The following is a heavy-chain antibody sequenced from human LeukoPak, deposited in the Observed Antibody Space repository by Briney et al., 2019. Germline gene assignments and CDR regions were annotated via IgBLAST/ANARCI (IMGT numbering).Heavy chain of an antibody. CDR1: GFTFTAYY. J-gene: IGHJ6*03. CDR3: ARDTETTEIYYYYMDV. CDR2: INPNRGGT. Sequence: VASVKVSCKASGFTFTAYYMHWVRQAPGQRLEWMGWINPNRGGTNYAQNFQGRVIMTRDTSISTAYMELSRLRSDDTAVYYCARDTETTEIYYYYMDVWGKGTTVTASS. D-gene: IGHD1-1*01. V-gene: IGHV1-2*02.